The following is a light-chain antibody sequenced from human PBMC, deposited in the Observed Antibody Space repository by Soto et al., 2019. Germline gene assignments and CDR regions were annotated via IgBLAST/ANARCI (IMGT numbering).Light chain of an antibody. V-gene: IGKV3-11*01. CDR3: QQYNNWPPWT. CDR1: QSVSSY. CDR2: DAS. J-gene: IGKJ1*01. Sequence: EIVLSQSPATLSLSPEERATLSCRASQSVSSYLAWYQQKPGQPPRLLIYDASNRATGIPARFSGSGSGTDFTLTISSLEPEDFAVYYCQQYNNWPPWTFGQGTKVDIK.